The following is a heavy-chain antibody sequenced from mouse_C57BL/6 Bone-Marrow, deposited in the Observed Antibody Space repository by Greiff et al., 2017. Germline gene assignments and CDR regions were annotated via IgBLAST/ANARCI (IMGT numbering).Heavy chain of an antibody. D-gene: IGHD1-1*01. CDR1: GYTFTSYG. J-gene: IGHJ2*01. CDR2: IYPRSGST. Sequence: VQLVESGAELARPGASVKLSCKASGYTFTSYGISWVKQRTGQGLEWIGEIYPRSGSTYYNEKFKGKATLTADKSSSTAYMELRSLTSEDSAVYFCARWGSSYDYWGQGTALTVSS. V-gene: IGHV1-81*01. CDR3: ARWGSSYDY.